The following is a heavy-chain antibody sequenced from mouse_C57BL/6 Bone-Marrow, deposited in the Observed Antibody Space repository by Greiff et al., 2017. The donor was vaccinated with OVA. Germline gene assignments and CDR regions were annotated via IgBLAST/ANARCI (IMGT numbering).Heavy chain of an antibody. CDR2: IDPSDSYT. CDR3: ARLRGYSNYNYAMDY. Sequence: QVQLQQPGAELVKPGASVKLSCKASGYTFTSYWMQWVKQRPGQGLEWIGEIDPSDSYTNYNQKFKGTATLTVDTSSSTAYMQLSSLTSEDSAVYYCARLRGYSNYNYAMDYWGQGTSVTVSS. V-gene: IGHV1-50*01. D-gene: IGHD2-5*01. CDR1: GYTFTSYW. J-gene: IGHJ4*01.